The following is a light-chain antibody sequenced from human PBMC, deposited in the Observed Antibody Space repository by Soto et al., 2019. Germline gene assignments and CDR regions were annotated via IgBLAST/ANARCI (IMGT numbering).Light chain of an antibody. Sequence: ELLMTQSPATLSVSPGERATLSCRASQSVGSNLDWFQQKPGQAPRLLISGASTRATGVPARFSGSGSGTEFTLTISSLQSEDFAVYYCHQYNNWPPAWTFGQGTKVDI. CDR3: HQYNNWPPAWT. CDR2: GAS. CDR1: QSVGSN. J-gene: IGKJ1*01. V-gene: IGKV3-15*01.